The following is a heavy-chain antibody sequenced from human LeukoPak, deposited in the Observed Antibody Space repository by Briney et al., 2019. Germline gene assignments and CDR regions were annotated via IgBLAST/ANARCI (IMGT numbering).Heavy chain of an antibody. J-gene: IGHJ4*02. CDR3: ATPDSSGYYYLY. D-gene: IGHD3-22*01. CDR2: IHHSGST. Sequence: SGTLSLTCAVSGGSISSRNWWSWVRQPPGKGLEWIAEIHHSGSTYYNPSLKSRVTISVDTSKNQFSLKLSSVTAADTAVYYCATPDSSGYYYLYWGQGTLVTVSS. CDR1: GGSISSRNW. V-gene: IGHV4-4*02.